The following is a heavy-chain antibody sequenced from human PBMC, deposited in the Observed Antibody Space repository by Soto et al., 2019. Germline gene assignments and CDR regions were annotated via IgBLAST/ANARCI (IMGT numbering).Heavy chain of an antibody. D-gene: IGHD1-26*01. CDR1: GFTFSSYG. V-gene: IGHV3-30*03. CDR3: AEGAPFDY. J-gene: IGHJ4*02. Sequence: QVQLVESGGGVVQPGRSLRLSCAASGFTFSSYGMHWVRQAPGKGLEWVAVISYDGSNKYYADSVKGRFTISRDNSKNTLYLQMNSLRAEDTAVYYCAEGAPFDYWGQGTLVTVSS. CDR2: ISYDGSNK.